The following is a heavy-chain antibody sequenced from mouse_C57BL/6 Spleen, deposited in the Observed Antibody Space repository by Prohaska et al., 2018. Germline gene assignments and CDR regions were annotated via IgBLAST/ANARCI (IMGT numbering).Heavy chain of an antibody. CDR2: INPSNGGT. CDR1: GYTFTSYW. D-gene: IGHD1-1*01. V-gene: IGHV1-53*01. J-gene: IGHJ1*03. Sequence: QVQLQQPGTELVKPGASVKLSCKASGYTFTSYWMHWVKQRPGQGLEWIGNINPSNGGTNYNEKFKSKATLTVAKSSSTAYMQLSSLTSEDSAVYYCARSGYYGRGDWYFDVWGTGTTVTVSS. CDR3: ARSGYYGRGDWYFDV.